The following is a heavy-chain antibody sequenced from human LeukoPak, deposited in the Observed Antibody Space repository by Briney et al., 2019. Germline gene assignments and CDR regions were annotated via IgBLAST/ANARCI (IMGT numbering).Heavy chain of an antibody. Sequence: PSETLSLTCAVYGGSFSGYYWSWIRQPPGKGLEWIGEINHSGSTNYNPSLKSRVTISVDTSKNQFSLKLSSVTAADTAVYYCARHKEESGAYRPNDYWGQGTLVTVSS. CDR3: ARHKEESGAYRPNDY. D-gene: IGHD1-1*01. V-gene: IGHV4-34*01. CDR1: GGSFSGYY. J-gene: IGHJ4*02. CDR2: INHSGST.